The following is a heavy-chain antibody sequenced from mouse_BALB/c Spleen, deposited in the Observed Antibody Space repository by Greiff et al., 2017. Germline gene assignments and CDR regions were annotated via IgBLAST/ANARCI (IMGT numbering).Heavy chain of an antibody. CDR3: ARAMITRGGYAMDY. Sequence: QVQLQQSGPGLVAPSQSLSITCTVSGFSLTSYGVHWVRQPPGKGLEWLGVIWAGGSTNYNSALMSRLSISKDNSKSQVFLKMNSLQTDDTAMYYCARAMITRGGYAMDYWGQGTSVTVSS. CDR2: IWAGGST. CDR1: GFSLTSYG. D-gene: IGHD2-4*01. V-gene: IGHV2-9*02. J-gene: IGHJ4*01.